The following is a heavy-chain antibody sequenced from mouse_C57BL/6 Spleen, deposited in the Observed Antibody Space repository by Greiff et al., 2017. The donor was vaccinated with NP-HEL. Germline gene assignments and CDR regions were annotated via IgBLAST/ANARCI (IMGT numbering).Heavy chain of an antibody. J-gene: IGHJ4*01. CDR2: IDPSDSYT. V-gene: IGHV1-59*01. Sequence: VQLQQSGAELVRPGTSVKLSCKASGYTFTSYWMHWVKQRPGQGLEWIGVIDPSDSYTNYNQKFKGKATLTVDTSSSTAYMQLSSLTSEDSAVYYCARETYYYGSSSYAMDYWGQGTSVTVSS. D-gene: IGHD1-1*01. CDR1: GYTFTSYW. CDR3: ARETYYYGSSSYAMDY.